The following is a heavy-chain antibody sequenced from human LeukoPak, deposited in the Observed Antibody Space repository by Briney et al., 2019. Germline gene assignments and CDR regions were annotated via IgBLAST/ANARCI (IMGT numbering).Heavy chain of an antibody. J-gene: IGHJ4*02. Sequence: SETLSLTCTVSGGSISSYYWSWIRQPPGKGLEWIGYIYYSGSTNYNPSLKSRVTISVDTSKNQFSLKLSSVTAADTAVYYCARDRYSSRTDYFDYWGQGTLVTVSS. CDR3: ARDRYSSRTDYFDY. V-gene: IGHV4-59*01. CDR2: IYYSGST. D-gene: IGHD6-13*01. CDR1: GGSISSYY.